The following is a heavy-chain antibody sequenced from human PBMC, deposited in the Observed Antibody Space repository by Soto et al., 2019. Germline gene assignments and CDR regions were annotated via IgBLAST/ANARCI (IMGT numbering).Heavy chain of an antibody. CDR1: GYSFTSYW. D-gene: IGHD3-10*01. Sequence: LGESLKISCKGSGYSFTSYWIGWVRQMPGKGLEWMGIIYPGDSDTRYSPSFQGQVTISADQSISTAYLQWSSLKASDTAMYYCAGGGVRGVITRTRAYSGMDIWGQETTVTISS. V-gene: IGHV5-51*01. J-gene: IGHJ6*02. CDR2: IYPGDSDT. CDR3: AGGGVRGVITRTRAYSGMDI.